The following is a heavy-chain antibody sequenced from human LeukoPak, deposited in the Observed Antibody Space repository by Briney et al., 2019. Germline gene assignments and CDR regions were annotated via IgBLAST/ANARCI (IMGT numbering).Heavy chain of an antibody. J-gene: IGHJ6*03. CDR3: ARVKGSSGWYSAGATAYYYYYYMDV. V-gene: IGHV1-46*01. D-gene: IGHD6-19*01. CDR1: GYTFTSYS. CDR2: INPSGGST. Sequence: ASVKVSCKASGYTFTSYSIYWVRQAPGQGLEWMGIINPSGGSTSYAQKFQGRVTITADKSTSTAYMELSSLRSEDTAVYYCARVKGSSGWYSAGATAYYYYYYMDVWGKGTTVTVSS.